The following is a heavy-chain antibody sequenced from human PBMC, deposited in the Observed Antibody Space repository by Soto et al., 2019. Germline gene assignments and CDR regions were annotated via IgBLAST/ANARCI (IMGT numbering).Heavy chain of an antibody. V-gene: IGHV3-21*01. J-gene: IGHJ5*02. CDR1: AFTFNNYA. D-gene: IGHD2-2*01. CDR2: ISDSSTYI. Sequence: GGSLRLSCAASAFTFNNYAMSWVRQAPGKGLEWVSSISDSSTYIYYADSVKGRFTISRDNAKSSLFLQMNSLRAEDTAVYYCAREGYCSSISCYPPRFDPWGQGTLVTVSS. CDR3: AREGYCSSISCYPPRFDP.